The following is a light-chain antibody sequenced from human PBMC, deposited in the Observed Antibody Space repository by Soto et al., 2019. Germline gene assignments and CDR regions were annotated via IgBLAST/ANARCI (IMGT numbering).Light chain of an antibody. CDR2: QDS. Sequence: SYELTQSPSVSVSPGQTASITCSGDKLGDKYACWYQQKPGQSPVLVIYQDSKRPSGIPERFSGSNSGNTATLTISGTQAMDEADYYCQAGDSSVVFGGGTQLTVL. J-gene: IGLJ2*01. V-gene: IGLV3-1*01. CDR1: KLGDKY. CDR3: QAGDSSVV.